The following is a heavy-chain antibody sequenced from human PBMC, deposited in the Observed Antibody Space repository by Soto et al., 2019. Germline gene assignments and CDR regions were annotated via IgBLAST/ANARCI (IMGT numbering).Heavy chain of an antibody. J-gene: IGHJ4*02. V-gene: IGHV1-46*03. CDR2: INPSGGST. CDR3: ARVYCSGGSCYSIDY. Sequence: ASVKVSCKASGYTFTSYFMHWVRQAPGQGLEWMGIINPSGGSTSYAQKFQGRVTMTRDTSTSTVYMELSSLRSEDTAVYYCARVYCSGGSCYSIDYWGQGTLATVSS. D-gene: IGHD2-15*01. CDR1: GYTFTSYF.